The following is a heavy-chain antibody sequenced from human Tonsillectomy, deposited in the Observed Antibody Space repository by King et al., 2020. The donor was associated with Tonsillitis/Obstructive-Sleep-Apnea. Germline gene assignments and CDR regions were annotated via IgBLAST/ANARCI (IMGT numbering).Heavy chain of an antibody. CDR3: ARLVEVPAAIPHFDY. CDR1: DGSISSSNYY. CDR2: VCYSGST. V-gene: IGHV4-39*01. J-gene: IGHJ4*02. Sequence: QLQESGPGLVKPSETLSLTCTVSDGSISSSNYYWGWIRQPPGKGLEWIGNVCYSGSTYYNPSLKSRVIISVDTSKNQFSLKLSSVTAADTALYYCARLVEVPAAIPHFDYWGQGTLVTVSS. D-gene: IGHD2-2*02.